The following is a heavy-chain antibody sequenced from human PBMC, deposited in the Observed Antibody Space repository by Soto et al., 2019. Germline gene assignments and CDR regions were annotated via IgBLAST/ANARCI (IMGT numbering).Heavy chain of an antibody. V-gene: IGHV4-4*07. Sequence: SETLSLTCTVSGGSVSSYYCSWIRQAAGKGLEWIGRIDTSGTTNYNPSLRSRVTMSVDASKNQFSLNLSSVTAADTAVYFCARGPRGYVYYHGMDVWGQGTTVTVSS. CDR2: IDTSGTT. J-gene: IGHJ6*02. CDR3: ARGPRGYVYYHGMDV. CDR1: GGSVSSYY. D-gene: IGHD3-16*01.